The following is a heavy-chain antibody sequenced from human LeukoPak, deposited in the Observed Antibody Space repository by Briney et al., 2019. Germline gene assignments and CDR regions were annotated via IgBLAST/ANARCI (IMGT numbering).Heavy chain of an antibody. V-gene: IGHV1-8*03. D-gene: IGHD2-2*01. CDR1: GYTFNTYD. Sequence: GASVKVSCKASGYTFNTYDINWVRQAPGQGLEWMGWMNQNTGKTAYAQKFQGRVTITSDTSIATAYMELSSLGSEDTAVYYCARGCTSCYHKHFDYWGQGTLVTVSS. CDR3: ARGCTSCYHKHFDY. J-gene: IGHJ4*02. CDR2: MNQNTGKT.